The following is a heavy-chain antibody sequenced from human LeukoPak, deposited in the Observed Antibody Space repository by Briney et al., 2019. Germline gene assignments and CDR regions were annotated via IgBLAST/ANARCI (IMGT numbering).Heavy chain of an antibody. V-gene: IGHV1-46*01. D-gene: IGHD6-19*01. CDR1: GYTFTSYD. CDR3: AANYHRNPGAGKAIDY. CDR2: INPSGGST. J-gene: IGHJ4*02. Sequence: ASVRVSCKASGYTFTSYDINWVRQAPGQGLEWMGIINPSGGSTSYAQKFQGRVTMTRDTSTSTVYMELSSLRSEDTAVYYCAANYHRNPGAGKAIDYWGQGTLVTVSS.